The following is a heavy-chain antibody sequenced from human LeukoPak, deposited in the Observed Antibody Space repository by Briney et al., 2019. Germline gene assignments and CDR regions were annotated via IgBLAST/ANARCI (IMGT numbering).Heavy chain of an antibody. CDR2: INPNSGDT. CDR3: ARVPGYSSDKRSLSWFDP. CDR1: GYTFSGYY. D-gene: IGHD6-19*01. Sequence: ASVKVSCKASGYTFSGYYIHWVRQAPGQGLEWMGWINPNSGDTTSAQRFQGRVTMTRDTSLNTAYMELSRLTSDDTAVYYCARVPGYSSDKRSLSWFDPWGQGSLVTVSS. J-gene: IGHJ5*02. V-gene: IGHV1-2*02.